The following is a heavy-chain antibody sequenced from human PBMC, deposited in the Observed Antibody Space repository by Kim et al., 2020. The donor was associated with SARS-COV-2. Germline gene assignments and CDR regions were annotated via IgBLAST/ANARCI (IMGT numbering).Heavy chain of an antibody. D-gene: IGHD1-1*01. Sequence: GGSLRLSCAASGFTFGDYAMHWVRQAPGKGLEWVSGISWNSGSIGYADSVKGRFTISRDNAKNSLYLQMNSLRAEDTALYYCAKDISGRMEGCGLDYWGQGTLVTVSS. CDR2: ISWNSGSI. V-gene: IGHV3-9*01. J-gene: IGHJ4*02. CDR1: GFTFGDYA. CDR3: AKDISGRMEGCGLDY.